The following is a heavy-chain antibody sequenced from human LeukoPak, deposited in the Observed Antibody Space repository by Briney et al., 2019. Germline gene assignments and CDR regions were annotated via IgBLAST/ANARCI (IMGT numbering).Heavy chain of an antibody. CDR3: AKLGMITFGGVIVIRAFDI. Sequence: PGGSLRLSCAASGFTFSSYAMSWVRQAPGKGLEWVSAISGSGGSTYYADSVKGRLTISRDNSKNTLYLQMNSLRAEDTAVYYCAKLGMITFGGVIVIRAFDIWGQGTMVTVSS. D-gene: IGHD3-16*02. CDR2: ISGSGGST. V-gene: IGHV3-23*01. J-gene: IGHJ3*02. CDR1: GFTFSSYA.